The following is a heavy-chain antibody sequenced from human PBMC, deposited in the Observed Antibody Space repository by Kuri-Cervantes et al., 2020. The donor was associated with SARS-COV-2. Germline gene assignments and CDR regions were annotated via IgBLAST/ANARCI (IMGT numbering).Heavy chain of an antibody. Sequence: LRLSCTVSGGSISSGDYYWSWIRQPPGKGLEWIGYIYYSGSTYYNPSLKSRVTISVDTSKNQFSLKLSSVTAADTAVYYCARHSPRSSYYYYYMVVWGKGTTVTVSS. V-gene: IGHV4-30-4*08. CDR2: IYYSGST. CDR3: ARHSPRSSYYYYYMVV. J-gene: IGHJ6*03. CDR1: GGSISSGDYY.